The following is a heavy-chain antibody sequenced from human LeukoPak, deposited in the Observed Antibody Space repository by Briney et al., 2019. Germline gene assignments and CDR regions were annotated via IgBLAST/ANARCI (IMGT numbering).Heavy chain of an antibody. CDR3: ARDKGSGYFDY. Sequence: GGSLRLSCAASGFTFSSYAMSWVRQAPGKGLEWVSGISGSGSATYYADSVKGRFTISRDNSKNTLYLQMSSLRAEDTAVYYCARDKGSGYFDYWGQGTLVTVSS. CDR1: GFTFSSYA. V-gene: IGHV3-23*01. CDR2: ISGSGSAT. J-gene: IGHJ4*01. D-gene: IGHD2-15*01.